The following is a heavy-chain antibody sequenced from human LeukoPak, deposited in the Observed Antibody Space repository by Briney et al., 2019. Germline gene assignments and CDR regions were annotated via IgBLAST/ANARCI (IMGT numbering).Heavy chain of an antibody. V-gene: IGHV3-23*01. D-gene: IGHD1-26*01. J-gene: IGHJ1*01. CDR3: AKSLVGTTTGVG. CDR2: ISGSGVIT. Sequence: PGGSLRLSCAASGFTFSDYAMSWVRQAPGRGLEWVSGISGSGVITNYADYVKGRFAISRDNSKNTLYLQMNSLRAEDTAVYYCAKSLVGTTTGVGWGQGTLVTVSS. CDR1: GFTFSDYA.